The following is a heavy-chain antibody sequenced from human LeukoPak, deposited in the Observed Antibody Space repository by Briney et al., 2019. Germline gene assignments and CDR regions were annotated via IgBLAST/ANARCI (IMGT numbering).Heavy chain of an antibody. CDR2: INLSGGRT. J-gene: IGHJ5*02. D-gene: IGHD4-23*01. CDR1: GYTFTSYY. Sequence: ASVKVSCKASGYTFTSYYMHWVRQAPGQGRGGMGIINLSGGRTSYAQKFQGRVTNTRDMSTSTDYMELSSLRSEDTPVYYCARDNSVEDTAWWFDPWGQGTLVTVSS. V-gene: IGHV1-46*01. CDR3: ARDNSVEDTAWWFDP.